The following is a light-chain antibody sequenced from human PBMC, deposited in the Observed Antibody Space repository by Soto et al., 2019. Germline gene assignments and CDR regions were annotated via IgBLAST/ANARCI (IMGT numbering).Light chain of an antibody. CDR1: QTITRH. Sequence: DIQMTQSPSSLSASVGDTVTITCRASQTITRHLNWYQQKPGKAPKLLIYAASTLRSGVPSRFSGSGSGTDFTLTISSLQPEDFATYYCQQRETFGPGTKVDIK. J-gene: IGKJ3*01. CDR3: QQRET. V-gene: IGKV1-39*01. CDR2: AAS.